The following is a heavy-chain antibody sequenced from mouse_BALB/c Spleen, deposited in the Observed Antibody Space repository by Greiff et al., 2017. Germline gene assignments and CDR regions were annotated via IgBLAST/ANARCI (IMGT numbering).Heavy chain of an antibody. J-gene: IGHJ2*01. CDR3: ARNYPRYYGSSLYFDY. CDR2: IWSGGST. CDR1: GFSLTSYG. V-gene: IGHV2-2*02. D-gene: IGHD1-1*01. Sequence: VQLKESGPGLVQPSQSLSITCTASGFSLTSYGVHWVRQSPGKGLEWLGVIWSGGSTDYNAAFISRLSISKDNSKGQVFFKMNSLQANDTSIYYCARNYPRYYGSSLYFDYWGQGTTLTVAS.